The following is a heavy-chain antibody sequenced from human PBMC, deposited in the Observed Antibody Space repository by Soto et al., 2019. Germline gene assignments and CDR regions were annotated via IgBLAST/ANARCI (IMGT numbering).Heavy chain of an antibody. CDR1: GYTFTAYY. J-gene: IGHJ4*02. CDR2: IHPNTGGT. CDR3: ARDTIDY. V-gene: IGHV1-2*02. Sequence: GSVKEYCKASGYTFTAYYIHWVRQAPGQGLEWMGWIHPNTGGTHYAQKFQGRFTMTRDRSIRTVYMELSTLTSDDTAVYYCARDTIDYWGQGTMVTVSS.